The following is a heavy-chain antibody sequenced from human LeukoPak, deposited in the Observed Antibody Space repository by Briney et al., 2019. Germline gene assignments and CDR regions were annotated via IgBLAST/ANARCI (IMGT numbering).Heavy chain of an antibody. CDR1: GYTFTSYG. CDR3: ARTYGDYLSYWFDP. D-gene: IGHD4-17*01. J-gene: IGHJ5*02. CDR2: ISAYNGNT. Sequence: GASVKVSCQASGYTFTSYGISWVRQAPGQGLEWMGWISAYNGNTNYAQKLQGRVTMTTDTSTSTAYMELRSLRSDDTAVYYCARTYGDYLSYWFDPWSQGTLVTVSS. V-gene: IGHV1-18*01.